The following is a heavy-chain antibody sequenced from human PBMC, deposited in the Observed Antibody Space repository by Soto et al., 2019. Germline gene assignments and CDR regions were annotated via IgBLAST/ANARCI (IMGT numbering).Heavy chain of an antibody. J-gene: IGHJ3*02. V-gene: IGHV1-24*01. D-gene: IGHD5-18*01. CDR3: AREKPDTAMVGAFDI. CDR2: FDPEDGET. CDR1: GYTLTELS. Sequence: ASVKVSCKVSGYTLTELSMHWVRQAPGKGLEWMGGFDPEDGETIYAQKFQGRVTMTEDTSTDTAYMELSSMRSDDTAVYYCAREKPDTAMVGAFDIWGQGTMVTVSS.